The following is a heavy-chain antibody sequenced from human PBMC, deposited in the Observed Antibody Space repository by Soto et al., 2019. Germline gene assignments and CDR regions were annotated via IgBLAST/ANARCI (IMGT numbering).Heavy chain of an antibody. CDR2: IYTSGST. D-gene: IGHD3-10*01. Sequence: PSETLSLTCTVSGGSITDYYWSWIRQPAGKGLEWIGRIYTSGSTIYNPSLKSRVTMSADTSRNQFSLNLSSVTAADTAVYYCARGGLYSMGWGQGTLVTVSS. CDR1: GGSITDYY. V-gene: IGHV4-4*07. CDR3: ARGGLYSMG. J-gene: IGHJ4*02.